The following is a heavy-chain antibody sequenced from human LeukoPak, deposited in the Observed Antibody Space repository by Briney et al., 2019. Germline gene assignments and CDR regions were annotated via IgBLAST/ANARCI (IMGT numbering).Heavy chain of an antibody. J-gene: IGHJ4*02. Sequence: SETLSLTCTVSGGSIFTDDIYWSWIRQPPGRGLEWIGYIYYSGSTYYNPSLKSRVTILLDTSENHFSLKLSSVTAADTAVYYCARHWDYYGSGTPFDYWGQGTLVTVSS. CDR1: GGSIFTDDIY. D-gene: IGHD3-10*01. CDR2: IYYSGST. V-gene: IGHV4-30-4*01. CDR3: ARHWDYYGSGTPFDY.